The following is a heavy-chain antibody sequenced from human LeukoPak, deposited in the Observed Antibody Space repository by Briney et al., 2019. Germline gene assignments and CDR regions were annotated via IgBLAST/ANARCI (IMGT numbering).Heavy chain of an antibody. CDR3: ARALFDY. CDR2: ISYDGSNK. V-gene: IGHV3-30*04. Sequence: GRSLRLSCAASGFTFCSYAMHWVRQAPGKGLEWGAVISYDGSNKNYADSVKGRFTISRDNSKITLYLQMNSLRSEDTAVYYCARALFDYWGQGTLVTVSS. J-gene: IGHJ4*02. CDR1: GFTFCSYA.